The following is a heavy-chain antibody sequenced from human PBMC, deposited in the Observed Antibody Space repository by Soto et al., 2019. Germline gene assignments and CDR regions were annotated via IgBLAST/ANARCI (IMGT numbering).Heavy chain of an antibody. CDR3: GRAKQHDYGLRGPNMA. D-gene: IGHD4-17*01. CDR1: GGSFSGYY. J-gene: IGHJ5*02. CDR2: INHSGST. Sequence: PSETLSLTCAVYGGSFSGYYWSWIRQPPGKGLEWIGEINHSGSTNYNPSLKSRVTISVDTSKNQFSLKLSSVTAADTAVYYCGRAKQHDYGLRGPNMAWGQGTLVTVSS. V-gene: IGHV4-34*01.